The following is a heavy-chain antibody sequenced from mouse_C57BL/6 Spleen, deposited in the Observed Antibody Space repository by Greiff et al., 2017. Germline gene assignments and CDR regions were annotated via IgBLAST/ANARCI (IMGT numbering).Heavy chain of an antibody. D-gene: IGHD1-1*01. J-gene: IGHJ4*01. Sequence: VQLQQSGAELVRPGASVKLSCTASGFNIKDYYMHWVKQRPEQGLEWIGRIDPEDGDTEYAPKFQGKATMTADTSSNTAYLQLSSLTSEDTAVYYCTPCYYGSSYVGAMDYWGQGTSVTVSS. CDR3: TPCYYGSSYVGAMDY. CDR1: GFNIKDYY. CDR2: IDPEDGDT. V-gene: IGHV14-1*01.